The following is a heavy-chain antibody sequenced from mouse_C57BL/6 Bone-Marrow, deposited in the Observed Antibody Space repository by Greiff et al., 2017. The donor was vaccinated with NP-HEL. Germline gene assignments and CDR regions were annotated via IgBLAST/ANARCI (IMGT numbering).Heavy chain of an antibody. CDR1: GYTFTDYN. J-gene: IGHJ2*01. D-gene: IGHD1-1*01. CDR3: ARATTVVRGDFDY. Sequence: VQLKQSGPELVKPGASVKIPCKASGYTFTDYNMDWVKQSHGKSLEWIGDIIPNNGGTIYNQKFKGKATLTVDKSSSTAYMELRSLTSEDTAVYYCARATTVVRGDFDYWGQGTTLTVSS. CDR2: IIPNNGGT. V-gene: IGHV1-18*01.